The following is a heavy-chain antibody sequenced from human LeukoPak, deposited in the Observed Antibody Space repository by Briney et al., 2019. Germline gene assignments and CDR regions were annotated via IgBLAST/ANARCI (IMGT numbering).Heavy chain of an antibody. V-gene: IGHV1-2*02. Sequence: ASVKVSCKASGYTFTGYYMHWVRQAPGQGLEWMGWINPNSGGTNYAQKFQGRVTMTRDTSISTAYMELSRLRSDDTAVYYCARDSPPWGIAVAPFDYWGQGTLVTVSS. CDR2: INPNSGGT. CDR1: GYTFTGYY. D-gene: IGHD6-19*01. CDR3: ARDSPPWGIAVAPFDY. J-gene: IGHJ4*02.